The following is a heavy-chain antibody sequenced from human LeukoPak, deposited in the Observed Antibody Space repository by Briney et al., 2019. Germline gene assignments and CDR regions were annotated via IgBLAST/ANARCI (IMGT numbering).Heavy chain of an antibody. Sequence: ASVKVSCKASGYTFTSYDITWVRQAPGQGLEWMGWIIPYNGITNYAQTLQGRVTMTTDTSTSTAYMELRSLRSDDTAVYYCARDSDYSGYDWFVYWGQGTLVTVSS. CDR2: IIPYNGIT. CDR3: ARDSDYSGYDWFVY. D-gene: IGHD5-12*01. CDR1: GYTFTSYD. J-gene: IGHJ4*02. V-gene: IGHV1-18*01.